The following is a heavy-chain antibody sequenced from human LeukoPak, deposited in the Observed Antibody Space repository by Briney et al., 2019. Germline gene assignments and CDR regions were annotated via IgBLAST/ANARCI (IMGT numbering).Heavy chain of an antibody. CDR2: INSVGSSI. Sequence: GRSLRLSCVASGFTFSSYWMYWVRQAPGKGLAWVSRINSVGSSISYADSVKGRFTISRDNARNTLYLQMNSLRAEDTAVYYCSRGSPATVTVLGYWGQGTLVTVSS. D-gene: IGHD4-11*01. CDR1: GFTFSSYW. J-gene: IGHJ4*02. CDR3: SRGSPATVTVLGY. V-gene: IGHV3-74*01.